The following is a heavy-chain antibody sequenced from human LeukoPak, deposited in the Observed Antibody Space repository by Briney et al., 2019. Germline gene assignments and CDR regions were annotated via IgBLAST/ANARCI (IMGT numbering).Heavy chain of an antibody. J-gene: IGHJ3*02. V-gene: IGHV3-9*01. D-gene: IGHD5-18*01. CDR2: ITWNSGNM. CDR3: AKERYTSDAFDI. Sequence: GGSLRLSCAASGFTFHDYAMHWVRQAPGKGLKWVSGITWNSGNMAYADSVTGRFTISRDNAQNSLYLQMNSLRPEDTALYYCAKERYTSDAFDIWGQGTMVTVSS. CDR1: GFTFHDYA.